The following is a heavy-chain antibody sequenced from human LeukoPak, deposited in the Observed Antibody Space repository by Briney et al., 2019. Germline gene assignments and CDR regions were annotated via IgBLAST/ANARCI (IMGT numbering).Heavy chain of an antibody. Sequence: GGSLRLSCAASGFTFSSYAMSWVRQAPGKGLEWVSAISGSGGSTYYADSVKGRFTISRDNSKNTLYLQMNSLRAEDTAVYYCAKDSFANYYYDSSGYPPTNYWGQGTLVTVSS. J-gene: IGHJ4*02. CDR1: GFTFSSYA. CDR2: ISGSGGST. CDR3: AKDSFANYYYDSSGYPPTNY. V-gene: IGHV3-23*01. D-gene: IGHD3-22*01.